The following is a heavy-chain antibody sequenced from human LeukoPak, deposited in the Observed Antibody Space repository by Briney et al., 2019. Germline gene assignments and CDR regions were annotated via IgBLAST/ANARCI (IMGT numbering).Heavy chain of an antibody. CDR1: GGSISGFY. CDR3: ARDRSSSWTRDWFDP. V-gene: IGHV4-4*07. CDR2: IYNSASL. D-gene: IGHD6-13*01. Sequence: SETLSLTCTVSGGSISGFYWSWIRQPAGKGLEWIGRIYNSASLSYNPSLKSRVTMSIDTSKNQFSLKLTSVIAADTAVYYCARDRSSSWTRDWFDPWGQGTLVTVSS. J-gene: IGHJ5*02.